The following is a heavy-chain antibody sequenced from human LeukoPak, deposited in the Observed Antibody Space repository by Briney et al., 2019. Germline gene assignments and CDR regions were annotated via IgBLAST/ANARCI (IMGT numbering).Heavy chain of an antibody. D-gene: IGHD2-2*01. CDR2: ISYDGSNK. V-gene: IGHV3-30*18. CDR1: GFTFSSYG. J-gene: IGHJ5*02. Sequence: PGGSLRLSCAASGFTFSSYGMHWVRQAPGKGLEWVAVISYDGSNKYYADSVKGRFTISRDNSKNTLYLQMNSLRAEDTAVYYCAKVVAHQLLLIGDRFDPWGQGTLVTVSS. CDR3: AKVVAHQLLLIGDRFDP.